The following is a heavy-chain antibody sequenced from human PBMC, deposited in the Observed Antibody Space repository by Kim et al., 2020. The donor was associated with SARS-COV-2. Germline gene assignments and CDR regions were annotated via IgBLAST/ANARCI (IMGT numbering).Heavy chain of an antibody. D-gene: IGHD5-18*01. Sequence: GGSLRLSCTTSGFTFTGHAMSWVRQAPGKGLEWVSSIDGSDGTTYYVDSVKGRFSISRDDSKNTLYLQMSALRADDTAAYYCLKGGWGWIRAYWGQGTPV. CDR1: GFTFTGHA. CDR3: LKGGWGWIRAY. CDR2: IDGSDGTT. V-gene: IGHV3-23*01. J-gene: IGHJ4*02.